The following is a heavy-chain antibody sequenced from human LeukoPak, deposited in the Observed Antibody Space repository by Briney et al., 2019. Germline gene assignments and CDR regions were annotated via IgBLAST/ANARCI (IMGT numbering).Heavy chain of an antibody. CDR1: GGSISSYY. V-gene: IGHV4-59*01. CDR3: ARGLPSSGSYLRYFDY. D-gene: IGHD1-26*01. Sequence: PSETLSLTCTVSGGSISSYYWSWIRQPPGKGPEWIGYIYYSGSTNYNPSLKSRVTISVDTSKNQFSLKLSSVTAADTAVYYCARGLPSSGSYLRYFDYWGQGTLVTVSS. CDR2: IYYSGST. J-gene: IGHJ4*02.